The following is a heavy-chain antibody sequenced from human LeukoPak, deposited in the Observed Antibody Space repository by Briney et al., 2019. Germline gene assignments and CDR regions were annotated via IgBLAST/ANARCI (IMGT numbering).Heavy chain of an antibody. CDR1: GFSITNYW. CDR2: IEGDGSEK. Sequence: GGSLRLSCAVSGFSITNYWMTWVRQAPGKGLEWVANIEGDGSEKYYVDSVKGRFTISRDNDKNYLYLQMNSLRDEDTAVYYCVRQAGVSWGQGTLVTVSS. J-gene: IGHJ5*02. D-gene: IGHD6-19*01. V-gene: IGHV3-7*01. CDR3: VRQAGVS.